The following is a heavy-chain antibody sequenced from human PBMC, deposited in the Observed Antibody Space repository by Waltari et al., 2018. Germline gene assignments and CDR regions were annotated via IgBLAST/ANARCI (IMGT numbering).Heavy chain of an antibody. V-gene: IGHV4-31*03. J-gene: IGHJ6*02. CDR1: GGSISSGGYY. Sequence: QVQLQESGPGLVKPSQTLSLTCTVSGGSISSGGYYWSWIRQHPGKGLEWIGYIYHSGSTYYNPSLKSRVTISVDRSKNQFSRKLSSVTAADTAVYYCARDEPPRYGMDVWGQGTTVTVSS. CDR2: IYHSGST. CDR3: ARDEPPRYGMDV.